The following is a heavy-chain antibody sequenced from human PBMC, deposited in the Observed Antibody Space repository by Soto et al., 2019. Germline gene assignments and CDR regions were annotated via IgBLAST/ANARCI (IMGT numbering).Heavy chain of an antibody. CDR1: GFTFSSYG. Sequence: QEQLVESGGGVVQPGRSLRLSCAASGFTFSSYGMHWVRQAPGKGLEWVAVISYDGSNKYYADSVKGRFTISRDNSKNTLYLQMNSLRAEDTAVYYCAKDYDYVWGTNRGFDPWGQGTLVTVSS. CDR3: AKDYDYVWGTNRGFDP. D-gene: IGHD3-16*01. CDR2: ISYDGSNK. V-gene: IGHV3-30*18. J-gene: IGHJ5*02.